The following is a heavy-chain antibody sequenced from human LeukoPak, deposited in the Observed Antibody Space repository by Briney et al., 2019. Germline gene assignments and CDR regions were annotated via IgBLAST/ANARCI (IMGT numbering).Heavy chain of an antibody. CDR2: ISWNSGSI. Sequence: GGSLRLSCAASGFTFDDYAMHWVRQAPGKGLEWVSGISWNSGSIGYADSVKGRFTISRDNAKNSLYLQMNSLRAEDTALYYCAKDIPGVDYAFDIWGQGTMVTVSS. J-gene: IGHJ3*02. CDR3: AKDIPGVDYAFDI. V-gene: IGHV3-9*01. D-gene: IGHD3-10*01. CDR1: GFTFDDYA.